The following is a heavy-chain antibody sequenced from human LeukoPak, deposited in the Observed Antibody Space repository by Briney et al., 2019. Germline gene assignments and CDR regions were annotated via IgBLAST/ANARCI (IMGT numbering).Heavy chain of an antibody. V-gene: IGHV1-46*01. CDR1: GYGLRSYY. CDR3: AQGNNFGSGYVDS. Sequence: ASVKVSCKASGYGLRSYYMHWVRQAPGQRPEWMGIINPIGGSTTYAQKFQGRLTMTRDTSTSTVYMELSNLRSEDTAVYYCAQGNNFGSGYVDSRGQGTLVTVSS. J-gene: IGHJ4*02. CDR2: INPIGGST. D-gene: IGHD3-3*01.